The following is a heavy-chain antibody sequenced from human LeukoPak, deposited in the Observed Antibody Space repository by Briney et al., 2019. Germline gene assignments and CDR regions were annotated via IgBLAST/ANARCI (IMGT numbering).Heavy chain of an antibody. CDR2: IYHSGST. J-gene: IGHJ6*02. CDR3: AVGGSTSFNYYYYGMDV. D-gene: IGHD2-2*01. V-gene: IGHV4-4*02. Sequence: SGTLSLTCAVSGGSISSSNWWSWVRQPPVKGLEWIGEIYHSGSTNYNPSLKSRVTISVDKSKNQFSLKLSSVTAADTAVYYCAVGGSTSFNYYYYGMDVWGQGTTVTVSS. CDR1: GGSISSSNW.